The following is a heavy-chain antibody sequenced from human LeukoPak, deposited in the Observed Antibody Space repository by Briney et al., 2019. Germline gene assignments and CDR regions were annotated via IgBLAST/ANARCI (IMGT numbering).Heavy chain of an antibody. CDR3: ARNLWFGESSDAFDM. CDR1: GYTFINYY. Sequence: ASVKVSCKASGYTFINYYMHWVRQAPGQGLEWMGWINPNSGGTNYAQKFQGRVTMTRDTSISTAYMDMSSLRSDDTAVYYCARNLWFGESSDAFDMWGQGTMVTVSS. CDR2: INPNSGGT. V-gene: IGHV1-2*02. D-gene: IGHD3-10*01. J-gene: IGHJ3*02.